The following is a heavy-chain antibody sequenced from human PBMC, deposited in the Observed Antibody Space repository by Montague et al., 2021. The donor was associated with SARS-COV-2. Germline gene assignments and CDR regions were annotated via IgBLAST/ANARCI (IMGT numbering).Heavy chain of an antibody. CDR2: TYYSGVA. D-gene: IGHD3-16*02. J-gene: IGHJ5*02. V-gene: IGHV4-59*13. CDR3: ARSVVGGTYRHSHWFDP. Sequence: SETLSLTCTVSGDSMRSSYWNWIRQPPGKGLEYIGYTYYSGVANYNPSLRSRVTISLDTSKNQFSLNLRSVTAADTAVYYCARSVVGGTYRHSHWFDPWGQGTLVTVSS. CDR1: GDSMRSSY.